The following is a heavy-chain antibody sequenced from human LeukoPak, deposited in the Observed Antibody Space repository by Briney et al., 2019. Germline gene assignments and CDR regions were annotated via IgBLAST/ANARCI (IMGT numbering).Heavy chain of an antibody. Sequence: ASVKVSCKASGYTFTGYYMHWVRQAPGQGLEWMGWINPNSGGTNYAQKFQGRVTMTRDTSISTAYMELSRLRSDDTAVYYCARGYTHGRGPNWFDPWGQGTLVTVSS. CDR3: ARGYTHGRGPNWFDP. CDR2: INPNSGGT. V-gene: IGHV1-2*02. CDR1: GYTFTGYY. J-gene: IGHJ5*02. D-gene: IGHD2-2*02.